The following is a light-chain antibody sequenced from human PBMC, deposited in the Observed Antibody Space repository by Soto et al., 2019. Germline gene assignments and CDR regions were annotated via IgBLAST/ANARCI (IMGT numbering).Light chain of an antibody. CDR1: QSISTK. Sequence: EIVLTQSPAPLSVSPGERAILSCRASQSISTKLAWYQQKPGRAPRLLIYGASTRATGIPARFSGSGSGTDFTLTINSLQSEDFAVYYCQEYNKWFSISFGQGTRLEIK. J-gene: IGKJ5*01. CDR2: GAS. V-gene: IGKV3-15*01. CDR3: QEYNKWFSIS.